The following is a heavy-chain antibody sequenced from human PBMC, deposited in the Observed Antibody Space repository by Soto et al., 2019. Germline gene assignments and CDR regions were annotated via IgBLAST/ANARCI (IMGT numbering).Heavy chain of an antibody. D-gene: IGHD3-10*01. CDR1: GGTFNTYA. V-gene: IGHV1-69*19. CDR2: ISPMFGAA. CDR3: AREVQVHTPAFVY. Sequence: QVQLVQSGAEMKKPGSSVKVSCQSSGGTFNTYAMNWVRQAPGQGPEWMGDISPMFGAANYAPKVQGRVTITADESTGTSYMQLSSLTSEDTALYFCAREVQVHTPAFVYWGQGTRVTVSS. J-gene: IGHJ4*02.